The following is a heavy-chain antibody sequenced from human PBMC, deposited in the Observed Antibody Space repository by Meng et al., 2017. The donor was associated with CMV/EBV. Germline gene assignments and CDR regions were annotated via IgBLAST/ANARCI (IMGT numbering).Heavy chain of an antibody. CDR3: AKDLGLAGPYYFDR. J-gene: IGHJ4*02. Sequence: GGSLRLSCAASGFTFSSYAMHWVRQAPGKGLEWVAIIAYDGSNKYYADSVKGRFTISRDNFRNTLFLQMDSLRSEDTAVYYCAKDLGLAGPYYFDRWGQGSLVTVSS. D-gene: IGHD6-19*01. V-gene: IGHV3-30*04. CDR2: IAYDGSNK. CDR1: GFTFSSYA.